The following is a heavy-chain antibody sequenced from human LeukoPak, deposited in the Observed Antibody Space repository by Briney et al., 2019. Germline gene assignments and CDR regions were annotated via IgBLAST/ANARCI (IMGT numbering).Heavy chain of an antibody. J-gene: IGHJ5*02. CDR1: GYTFTGYY. V-gene: IGHV1-2*02. CDR3: ARAPYGDIVVVPAGDWFDP. D-gene: IGHD2-2*01. Sequence: GAAVTVSCKASGYTFTGYYMHWVGQAPGQGLEGMGWINPNSGGTNYAQKFQGRVTMPRDRAISTAYMELSRLRSYDTAVYYCARAPYGDIVVVPAGDWFDPWGQGTLVTVSS. CDR2: INPNSGGT.